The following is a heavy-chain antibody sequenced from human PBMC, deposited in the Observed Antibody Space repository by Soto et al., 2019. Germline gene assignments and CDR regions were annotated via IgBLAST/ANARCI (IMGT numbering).Heavy chain of an antibody. Sequence: QVQLQQWGAGLLKPSETLSLTCAVYGGSFSGHYWSWIRQPPGKGLEWIGAVNHSGSTNYTPSLKSRVTISVDTSKNQFSLKVSSVTAADTAVYYCARGAKVLPAVMSYFDYWGQGTLVTVSS. CDR1: GGSFSGHY. J-gene: IGHJ4*02. D-gene: IGHD2-2*01. V-gene: IGHV4-34*01. CDR2: VNHSGST. CDR3: ARGAKVLPAVMSYFDY.